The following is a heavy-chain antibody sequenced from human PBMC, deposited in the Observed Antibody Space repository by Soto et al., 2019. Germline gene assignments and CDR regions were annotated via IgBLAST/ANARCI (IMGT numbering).Heavy chain of an antibody. CDR1: GGSISGGGYS. CDR3: ARGDYGDYSYFDS. D-gene: IGHD4-17*01. CDR2: IYHSGST. V-gene: IGHV4-30-2*01. J-gene: IGHJ4*02. Sequence: SETLSLTCAVSGGSISGGGYSWSRIRQPPGKGLEWIGYIYHSGSTYYNPSLKSRVTISVDRSKKEFSLRLSSVTAADTAVYYCARGDYGDYSYFDSWGRGTLVTVSS.